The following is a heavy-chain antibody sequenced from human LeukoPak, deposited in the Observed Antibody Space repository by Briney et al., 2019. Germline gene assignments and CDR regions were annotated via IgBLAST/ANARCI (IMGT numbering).Heavy chain of an antibody. CDR1: GGSVSSGSFY. V-gene: IGHV4-61*01. D-gene: IGHD3-9*01. Sequence: PSETLSLTCTVSGGSVSSGSFYWSWIRQPPGKGLEWIGYIYYSTSTSYNPSVKSRVTISVDTSKNQFSLTLSSVPAADTAVYYCARDCATYDSLTGYERSYYFDSWGQGTLVTVSS. CDR2: IYYSTST. J-gene: IGHJ4*02. CDR3: ARDCATYDSLTGYERSYYFDS.